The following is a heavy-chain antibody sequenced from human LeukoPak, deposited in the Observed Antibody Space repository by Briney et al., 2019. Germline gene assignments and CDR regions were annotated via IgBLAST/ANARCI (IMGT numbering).Heavy chain of an antibody. CDR2: IKQDGSEK. D-gene: IGHD3-10*01. Sequence: PGGSLRLSCAASGFTFSSYWMSWVRQAPGKGLEWVANIKQDGSEKYYVDSVKGRFTISRDNAKNSLYLQMNSLRAEDTAVYYCGSMVREGEDYWGQGTLVTVFS. V-gene: IGHV3-7*01. CDR1: GFTFSSYW. J-gene: IGHJ4*02. CDR3: GSMVREGEDY.